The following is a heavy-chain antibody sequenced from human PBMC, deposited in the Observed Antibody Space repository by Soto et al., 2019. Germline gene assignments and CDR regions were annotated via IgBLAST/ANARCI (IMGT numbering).Heavy chain of an antibody. CDR1: GFTFTSYY. CDR3: ARDYYYGSGNYYRADYYHYGMDV. Sequence: GSLRLSCAASGFTFTSYYMSWVRQAPGKGLEWVSLIYTVGNTNYADSVKGRFTISRDNSKNTLYLQMNSLRAEDTAVYYCARDYYYGSGNYYRADYYHYGMDVWGQGTTVTVSS. CDR2: IYTVGNT. D-gene: IGHD3-10*01. J-gene: IGHJ6*02. V-gene: IGHV3-53*01.